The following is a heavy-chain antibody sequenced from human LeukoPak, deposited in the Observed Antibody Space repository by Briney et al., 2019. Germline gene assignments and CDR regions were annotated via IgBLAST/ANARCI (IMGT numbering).Heavy chain of an antibody. Sequence: GGSLRLSCAASGFTFSPYSMNWVRQAPGKGLEWVSSISGSSLYIYYADSVKGRFTISRDNAKNSLYLQMNSLRAEDTVVYYCARDPPYYDSSGYYYDYWGQGALVTVSS. CDR1: GFTFSPYS. D-gene: IGHD3-22*01. CDR3: ARDPPYYDSSGYYYDY. V-gene: IGHV3-21*01. J-gene: IGHJ4*02. CDR2: ISGSSLYI.